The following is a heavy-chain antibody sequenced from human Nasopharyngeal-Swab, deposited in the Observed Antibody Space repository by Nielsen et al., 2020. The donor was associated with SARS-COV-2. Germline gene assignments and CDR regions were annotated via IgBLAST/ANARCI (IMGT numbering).Heavy chain of an antibody. D-gene: IGHD3-3*01. CDR3: ARGDTIFGKGSYDAFDI. J-gene: IGHJ3*02. CDR1: GGTFSSYA. Sequence: SVKVACKASGGTFSSYASSWERQAPGQGLEGMGGIIPIFGTANYAQKFQGRVTITADKSTSTAYMELSSLRSEDTAVYYCARGDTIFGKGSYDAFDIWGQGTMVTVSS. V-gene: IGHV1-69*06. CDR2: IIPIFGTA.